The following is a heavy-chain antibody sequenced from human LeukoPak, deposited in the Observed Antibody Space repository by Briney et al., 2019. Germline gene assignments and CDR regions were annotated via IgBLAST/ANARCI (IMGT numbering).Heavy chain of an antibody. CDR3: ARVPTTYCGGDCRGAFDI. J-gene: IGHJ3*02. V-gene: IGHV3-66*01. D-gene: IGHD2-21*02. CDR2: IYSGGST. Sequence: GSLRLSCAASGFTVSSNYMSWVRQAPGKGLEWVSIIYSGGSTYYADSVKGRFTISRDNSKNTLYLQMNSLRAEDTAVYYCARVPTTYCGGDCRGAFDIWGQGTMVTVSS. CDR1: GFTVSSNY.